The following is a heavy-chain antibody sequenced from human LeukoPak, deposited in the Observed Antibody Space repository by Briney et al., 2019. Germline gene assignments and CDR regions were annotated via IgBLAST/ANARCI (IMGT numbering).Heavy chain of an antibody. CDR2: ISGSGGST. CDR1: GFTVSSNY. CDR3: AKGIRSYYYYGMDV. Sequence: GGSLRLSCAASGFTVSSNYMSWVRQAPGKGLEWVSAISGSGGSTYYADSVKGRFTISRDNSKNTLYLQMNSLRAEDTAVYYCAKGIRSYYYYGMDVWGQGTTVTVSS. D-gene: IGHD4-17*01. V-gene: IGHV3-23*01. J-gene: IGHJ6*02.